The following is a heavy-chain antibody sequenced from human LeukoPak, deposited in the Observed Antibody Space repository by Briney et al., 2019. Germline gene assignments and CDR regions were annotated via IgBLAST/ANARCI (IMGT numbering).Heavy chain of an antibody. CDR2: IYQSGST. Sequence: PSGTLSLTCAVSGGSISRSSWWSWVRRPPGKGLEGIGEIYQSGSTNYNPPLKSRVTISLDKSKNRFSLNLNSVTAADTAVYYCASRDYGDWYFDLWGRGTLVTVSS. D-gene: IGHD4-17*01. CDR1: GGSISRSSW. J-gene: IGHJ2*01. V-gene: IGHV4-4*02. CDR3: ASRDYGDWYFDL.